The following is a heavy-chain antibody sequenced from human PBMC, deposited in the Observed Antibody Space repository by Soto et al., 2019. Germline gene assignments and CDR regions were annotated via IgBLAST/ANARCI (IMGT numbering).Heavy chain of an antibody. Sequence: EVQLLESGGALAQPGGSLRLSCAASGSTFSAFCMNWVRQAPGQGLEWVSAISRSGDITYDADSVKGRFTISRDNSKNTLDLEVNSLTSHDTAVYYCAKGGFWVHYGMDVWGQGTTVIVSS. J-gene: IGHJ6*02. CDR1: GSTFSAFC. CDR2: ISRSGDIT. CDR3: AKGGFWVHYGMDV. V-gene: IGHV3-23*01. D-gene: IGHD2-15*01.